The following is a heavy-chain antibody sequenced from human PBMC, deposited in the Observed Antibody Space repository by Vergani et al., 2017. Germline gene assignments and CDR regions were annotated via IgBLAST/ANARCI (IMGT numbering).Heavy chain of an antibody. Sequence: EVQLVQSGAEVKKPGESLKISCKGSGYSFNSNWIGWVRQMPGKGLEWMAIIYPADSDTRYSPSFQGQVTISADKSISTAYLQWSSLKSSDSAMYYCAILAFESDDSGPRGAFDIWGQGTMVTVSS. V-gene: IGHV5-51*01. J-gene: IGHJ3*02. CDR3: AILAFESDDSGPRGAFDI. CDR1: GYSFNSNW. CDR2: IYPADSDT. D-gene: IGHD3-22*01.